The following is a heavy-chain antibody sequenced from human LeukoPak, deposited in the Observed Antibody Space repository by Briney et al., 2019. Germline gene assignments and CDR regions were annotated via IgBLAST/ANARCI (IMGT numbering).Heavy chain of an antibody. Sequence: SETLSLTCTVYGGSISSHYWSWIRQPPGKGLEWIGYIYYSGSTNYNPFLKSRVTISVDTSKNQFSLKLSSVTAADTAVYYCARALRNSIMITFGGVMGETYFDYWGQGTLVTVSS. V-gene: IGHV4-59*11. CDR3: ARALRNSIMITFGGVMGETYFDY. D-gene: IGHD3-16*01. CDR1: GGSISSHY. J-gene: IGHJ4*02. CDR2: IYYSGST.